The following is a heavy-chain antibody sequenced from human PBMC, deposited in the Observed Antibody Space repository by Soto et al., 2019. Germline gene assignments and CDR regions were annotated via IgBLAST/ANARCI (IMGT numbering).Heavy chain of an antibody. V-gene: IGHV4-31*03. J-gene: IGHJ6*02. CDR3: ARDGRWELLGDYYYGMDV. Sequence: SETLSLTCTVSGGSISSGGYYWSWIRQHPGKGLEWIGYIYYSGSTYYNPSLKSRVTISVDTSKNQFSLKLSSVTAADTAVYYCARDGRWELLGDYYYGMDVWGQGTTVTAP. D-gene: IGHD1-26*01. CDR2: IYYSGST. CDR1: GGSISSGGYY.